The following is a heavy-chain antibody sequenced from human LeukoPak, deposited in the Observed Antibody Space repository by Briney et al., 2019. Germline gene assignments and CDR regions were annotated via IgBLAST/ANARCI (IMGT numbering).Heavy chain of an antibody. CDR3: ARGVAGVYFYYYMDV. D-gene: IGHD1-14*01. V-gene: IGHV1-2*02. CDR2: INPNSGGT. CDR1: GYTFTGYY. Sequence: ASVKVSCKASGYTFTGYYMHWGRQATGQGLEWMGCINPNSGGTDYAQKFQGRVTMTRDTSISTAYMELSGLRSDDTAVYYCARGVAGVYFYYYMDVWGKGTTVTVSS. J-gene: IGHJ6*03.